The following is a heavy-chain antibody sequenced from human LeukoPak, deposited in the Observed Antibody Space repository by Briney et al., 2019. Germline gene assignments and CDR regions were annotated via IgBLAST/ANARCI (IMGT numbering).Heavy chain of an antibody. CDR1: GYTFTSYG. Sequence: ASVKVSCKASGYTFTSYGISWVRQAPGQGMEWMGWISAYNGNRNYEQKLQGRGSMTTDKDNSTAYIELRSLRSDDTAVYYCARGYSYGRSFDSGGQGPLATVSP. CDR2: ISAYNGNR. V-gene: IGHV1-18*01. D-gene: IGHD5-18*01. CDR3: ARGYSYGRSFDS. J-gene: IGHJ4*02.